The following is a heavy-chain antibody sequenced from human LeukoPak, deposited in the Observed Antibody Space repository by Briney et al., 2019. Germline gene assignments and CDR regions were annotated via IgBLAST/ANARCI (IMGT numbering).Heavy chain of an antibody. J-gene: IGHJ4*02. Sequence: GGSLRLSCAASGFTFSSYSMNWVRQAPGKGLEWVSYISSSSSTIYYADSVKGRFTISRDNAKNSLYLQMNSLRAEDTAVYYCARAVVVTAIPYDYWGQGTLVTVSS. D-gene: IGHD2-21*02. CDR3: ARAVVVTAIPYDY. CDR1: GFTFSSYS. CDR2: ISSSSSTI. V-gene: IGHV3-48*01.